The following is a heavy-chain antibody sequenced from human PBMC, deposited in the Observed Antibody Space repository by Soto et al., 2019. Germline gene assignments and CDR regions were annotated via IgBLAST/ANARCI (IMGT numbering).Heavy chain of an antibody. D-gene: IGHD6-13*01. Sequence: SETLSLTCTVSGGSISSFYWRWIRQPAGKGLEWIGRIYSGGRNNYNPSLKSRVTISEDTSKSQFSLKVNSMTAADTAVYYCARYRREAVAGYTLDNWGQGILVTVSS. V-gene: IGHV4-4*07. J-gene: IGHJ4*02. CDR2: IYSGGRN. CDR3: ARYRREAVAGYTLDN. CDR1: GGSISSFY.